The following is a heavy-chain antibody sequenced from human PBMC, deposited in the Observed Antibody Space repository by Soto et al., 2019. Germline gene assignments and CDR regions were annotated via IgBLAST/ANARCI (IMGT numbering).Heavy chain of an antibody. J-gene: IGHJ5*02. CDR2: ISSSGSTI. CDR3: ARCGQIAVVPAAMNWFDP. CDR1: GFTFSSYE. V-gene: IGHV3-48*03. D-gene: IGHD2-2*01. Sequence: EVQLVESGGGLVQPGGSLRLSCAASGFTFSSYEMNWVRQAPGKGLEWVSYISSSGSTIYYADSVKGRFTISRDNAKNSLYLQMNSLRAEDTAVYYCARCGQIAVVPAAMNWFDPWGQGTLVTVSS.